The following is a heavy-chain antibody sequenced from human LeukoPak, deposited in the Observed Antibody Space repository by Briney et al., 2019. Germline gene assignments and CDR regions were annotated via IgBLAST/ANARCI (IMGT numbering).Heavy chain of an antibody. D-gene: IGHD3-22*01. V-gene: IGHV3-30*02. CDR3: AKGWAYYYDSTGYNY. Sequence: GGSLRLSCAASGFTFSSYGMHWVRQAPGKGLEWVAFIRYDGSNKYYADSVKGRFTISRDNSKNTLYLQMNSLRAEDTAVYYCAKGWAYYYDSTGYNYWGQGTLVTVSS. CDR1: GFTFSSYG. J-gene: IGHJ4*02. CDR2: IRYDGSNK.